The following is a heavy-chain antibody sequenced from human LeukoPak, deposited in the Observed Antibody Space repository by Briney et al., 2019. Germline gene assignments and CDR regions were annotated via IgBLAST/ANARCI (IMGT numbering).Heavy chain of an antibody. D-gene: IGHD3-22*01. CDR2: ISAYTGNA. CDR3: ARYRLSDSPINWFDP. V-gene: IGHV1-18*01. J-gene: IGHJ5*02. CDR1: GYSFSSFG. Sequence: ASVKVSFKASGYSFSSFGITWVRQAPGQGLEWMGWISAYTGNAEYAQKFQGRVTLTTDTSTNTAYMELGSLMSDDTAVYYCARYRLSDSPINWFDPWGQGTLVTVSS.